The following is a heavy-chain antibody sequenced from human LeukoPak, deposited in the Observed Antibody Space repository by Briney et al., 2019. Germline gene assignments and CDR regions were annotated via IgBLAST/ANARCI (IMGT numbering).Heavy chain of an antibody. CDR1: GGTFSSYA. CDR2: IIRIFGTA. CDR3: ARAGYNWNDGDYYYYYMDV. Sequence: ASVKLSCXASGGTFSSYAISWVRQAPGQGLEWMGRIIRIFGTANYAQKFQGRVTITTEESTSTAYMELSSLRSEDTAVYYCARAGYNWNDGDYYYYYMDVWGKGTTATVSS. V-gene: IGHV1-69*05. D-gene: IGHD1-1*01. J-gene: IGHJ6*03.